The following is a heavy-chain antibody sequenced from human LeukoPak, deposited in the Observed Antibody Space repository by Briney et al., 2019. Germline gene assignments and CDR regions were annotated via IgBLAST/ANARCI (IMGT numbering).Heavy chain of an antibody. J-gene: IGHJ4*02. D-gene: IGHD3-22*01. CDR3: ARGGLFDSSGYRFDY. CDR1: GGSISSSSYY. CDR2: IYYSGST. V-gene: IGHV4-39*07. Sequence: SETLSLTCTVSGGSISSSSYYWGWIRQPPGKGLEWIGSIYYSGSTYYNPSLKSRVTISVDTSKNQFSMKLSSVTAADTAVYYCARGGLFDSSGYRFDYWGQGTLVTVSS.